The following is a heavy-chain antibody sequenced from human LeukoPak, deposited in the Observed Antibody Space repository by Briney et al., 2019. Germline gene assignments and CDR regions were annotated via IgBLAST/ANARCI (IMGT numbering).Heavy chain of an antibody. D-gene: IGHD4-11*01. CDR3: ARQAYSNYAADY. Sequence: SGTLSLTCAVSGETFSGHYWSWIRQPPGKGLEYIGEINDNGRTIYNPSLKSRVTISVDTSKNQFSLKLSSVTAADTAVYYCARQAYSNYAADYWGQGTLVTVSS. CDR1: GETFSGHY. J-gene: IGHJ4*02. V-gene: IGHV4-34*01. CDR2: INDNGRT.